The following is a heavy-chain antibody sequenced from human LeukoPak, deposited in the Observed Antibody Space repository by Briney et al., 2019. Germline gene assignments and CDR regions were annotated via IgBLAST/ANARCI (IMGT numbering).Heavy chain of an antibody. D-gene: IGHD3-3*01. CDR2: INHSGST. CDR1: GGSFRGYY. CDR3: ARVPSGDFWSGYWFDY. V-gene: IGHV4-34*01. J-gene: IGHJ4*02. Sequence: SETLSLTCAVYGGSFRGYYWSGIRQPPGKGLEWIGEINHSGSTNYNPSLKSRVTISVDTSKNQFSLKLSSVTAADTAVYYCARVPSGDFWSGYWFDYWGQGTLVTVSS.